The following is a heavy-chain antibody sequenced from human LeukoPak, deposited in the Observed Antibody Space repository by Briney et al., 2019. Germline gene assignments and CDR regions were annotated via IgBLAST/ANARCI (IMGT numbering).Heavy chain of an antibody. J-gene: IGHJ4*02. D-gene: IGHD3-22*01. CDR2: IYHSGST. V-gene: IGHV4-38-2*02. CDR3: ARSVNHYYDSSGYFDY. Sequence: SETLSLTCTVSDYSISSGYYWGWIRQPPGKGLEWIGSIYHSGSTYYNPSLKSRVTISVDTSKNQFSLKLSSVTAADTAVYYCARSVNHYYDSSGYFDYWGQGTLVTVSS. CDR1: DYSISSGYY.